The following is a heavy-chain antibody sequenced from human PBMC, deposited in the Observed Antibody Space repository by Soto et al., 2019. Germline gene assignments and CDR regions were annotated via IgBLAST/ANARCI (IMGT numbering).Heavy chain of an antibody. Sequence: EVQLSESGGGLAQPGGSLRLSCEGSGFTFSDFAISWVRQAPGKGLEWVSVVSGNGDVTRYADSVKGRFATSRDNSKNTMFLQMNSLTAEDTAIYYCANDGIQTVTFDYWGRGTLVTVSS. D-gene: IGHD4-17*01. CDR2: VSGNGDVT. CDR1: GFTFSDFA. CDR3: ANDGIQTVTFDY. J-gene: IGHJ4*01. V-gene: IGHV3-23*01.